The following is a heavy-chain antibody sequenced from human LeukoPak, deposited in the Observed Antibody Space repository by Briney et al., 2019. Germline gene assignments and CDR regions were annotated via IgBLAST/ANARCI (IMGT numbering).Heavy chain of an antibody. CDR3: ARQGGSSREVWFDP. CDR2: IYYSGST. CDR1: GGSISSYY. J-gene: IGHJ5*02. Sequence: SETLSLTCTVSGGSISSYYWSWIRQPPGKGLEWIGYIYYSGSTNYNPSLKSRVTISVDTSKNQFSLKLSSVTAADTAVYYCARQGGSSREVWFDPWGQGTLVTVSS. D-gene: IGHD2-15*01. V-gene: IGHV4-59*08.